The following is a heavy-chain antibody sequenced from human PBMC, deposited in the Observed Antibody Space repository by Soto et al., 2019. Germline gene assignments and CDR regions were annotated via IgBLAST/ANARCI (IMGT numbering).Heavy chain of an antibody. CDR3: ATTSSPSIAVAGSGYFSGMDV. D-gene: IGHD6-19*01. J-gene: IGHJ6*02. CDR2: IIPLFGAA. CDR1: GGTFSTYA. Sequence: QVHLVQSGAEVKKPGSSVKVSCKASGGTFSTYAISWVRQAPGQGLEWMGGIIPLFGAAHYAQKFQGRVTITADKSTSTAYVELSSLRSEDTAVYYCATTSSPSIAVAGSGYFSGMDVWGQGTTVTVSS. V-gene: IGHV1-69*06.